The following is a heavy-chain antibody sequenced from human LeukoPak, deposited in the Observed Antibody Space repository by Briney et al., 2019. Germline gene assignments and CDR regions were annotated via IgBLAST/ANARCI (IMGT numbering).Heavy chain of an antibody. CDR1: GGTFNSYA. V-gene: IGHV1-69*05. Sequence: GPSVKVSCKASGGTFNSYAISWVRQAPGQGLEWMGGIIPIFGTANYAQKFQGRVTITTDESTSTAYMELSSLRSEDTAVYYCARGGYGEYELIGAFDIWGQGTMVTVSS. CDR2: IIPIFGTA. D-gene: IGHD4-17*01. J-gene: IGHJ3*02. CDR3: ARGGYGEYELIGAFDI.